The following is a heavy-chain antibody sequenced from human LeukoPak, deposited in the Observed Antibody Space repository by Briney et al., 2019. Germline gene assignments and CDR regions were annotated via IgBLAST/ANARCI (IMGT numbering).Heavy chain of an antibody. CDR2: ISSSSSTI. CDR3: ASLPQYSSSWSDLDY. V-gene: IGHV3-48*01. D-gene: IGHD6-13*01. Sequence: GGSLRLSCAASGFTFSSYSMNWVRQAPGKGLEWVSYISSSSSTIYYADSVKGRFTISRDNAKNSLYLQMNSLRAEDTAVYYCASLPQYSSSWSDLDYWGQGTLVTVSS. J-gene: IGHJ4*02. CDR1: GFTFSSYS.